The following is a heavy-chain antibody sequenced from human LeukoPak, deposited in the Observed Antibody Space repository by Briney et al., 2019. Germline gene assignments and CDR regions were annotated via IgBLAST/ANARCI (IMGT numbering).Heavy chain of an antibody. V-gene: IGHV3-21*01. D-gene: IGHD3-10*02. Sequence: GGSLRLSCAASGFTFSSYGMSWVRQASGKGLEWVSTIRSSSNGKFYADSVKGRFTISRDNAKNSLYLQMNSLRAEDTAVYYCAELGITMIGGVWGKGTTVTISS. CDR3: AELGITMIGGV. J-gene: IGHJ6*04. CDR2: IRSSSNGK. CDR1: GFTFSSYG.